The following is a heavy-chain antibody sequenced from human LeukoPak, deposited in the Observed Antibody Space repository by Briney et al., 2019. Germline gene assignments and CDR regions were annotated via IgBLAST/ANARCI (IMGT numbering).Heavy chain of an antibody. CDR1: GFNFSDYY. Sequence: GGSLRLSCAASGFNFSDYYMSWIRQAPGKGLEWVSYINSTSTTIYYADSVKGRFTISRDNAKNSLYLQMNSLRAEDTAVYYCARDRHYYDSSGYGNWFDPWGQGTLVTVSS. D-gene: IGHD3-22*01. J-gene: IGHJ5*02. CDR3: ARDRHYYDSSGYGNWFDP. V-gene: IGHV3-11*04. CDR2: INSTSTTI.